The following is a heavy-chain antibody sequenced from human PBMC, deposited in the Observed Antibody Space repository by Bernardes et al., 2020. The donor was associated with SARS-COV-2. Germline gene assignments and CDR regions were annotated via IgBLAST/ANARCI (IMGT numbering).Heavy chain of an antibody. Sequence: GGSLRLSCAASGFTVSSNYMSWVRQAPGKGLEWVSFVYTSGRTYYADSMKGRFTISRDDSKNTVYLQMNSLRAEDTAVYYCARDPPITTDYGLDVWGQGTTVTVSS. CDR1: GFTVSSNY. D-gene: IGHD4-4*01. CDR2: VYTSGRT. V-gene: IGHV3-66*01. CDR3: ARDPPITTDYGLDV. J-gene: IGHJ6*02.